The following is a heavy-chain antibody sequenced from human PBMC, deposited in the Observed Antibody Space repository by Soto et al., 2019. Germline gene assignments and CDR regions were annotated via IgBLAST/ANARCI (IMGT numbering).Heavy chain of an antibody. V-gene: IGHV4-39*01. Sequence: SETLSLTCTVSGFSISSSDYYWGWIRQPPGKGLEWIGNIYYSGSASYNPSLKSRVTISVDTSKNQVSLKLSSVTAADTAVYNCVSGYPWVGFDYWGQGTLVTVSS. D-gene: IGHD5-18*01. CDR2: IYYSGSA. CDR3: VSGYPWVGFDY. CDR1: GFSISSSDYY. J-gene: IGHJ4*02.